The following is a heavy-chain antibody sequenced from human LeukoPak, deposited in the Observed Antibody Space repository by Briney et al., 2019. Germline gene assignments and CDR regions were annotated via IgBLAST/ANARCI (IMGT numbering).Heavy chain of an antibody. D-gene: IGHD1-26*01. J-gene: IGHJ6*03. CDR1: GYTFTGYY. Sequence: ASVKVSCKASGYTFTGYYMHWVRQAPGQGLEWMGWINPNSGGTNYAQKFQGRVTMTSDTSISTAYMELSRLRSDDTAVYYCARDRVVGATSYYYYYMDVWGKGTTVTVSS. CDR2: INPNSGGT. CDR3: ARDRVVGATSYYYYYMDV. V-gene: IGHV1-2*02.